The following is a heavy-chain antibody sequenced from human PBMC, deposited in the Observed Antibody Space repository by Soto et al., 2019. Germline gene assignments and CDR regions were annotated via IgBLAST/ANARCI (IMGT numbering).Heavy chain of an antibody. Sequence: ASVKVSCKASGYTFTGYYMHWVRQAPGQGLEGMGWINPNSGGTNYAQKFQGWVTMTSDTSNSTAYMELSRLRSDNTAVYYCARGYGGGGYDFWSGYYPYYYYMEVWGKGTTVTVS. CDR2: INPNSGGT. CDR1: GYTFTGYY. J-gene: IGHJ6*03. CDR3: ARGYGGGGYDFWSGYYPYYYYMEV. V-gene: IGHV1-2*04. D-gene: IGHD3-3*01.